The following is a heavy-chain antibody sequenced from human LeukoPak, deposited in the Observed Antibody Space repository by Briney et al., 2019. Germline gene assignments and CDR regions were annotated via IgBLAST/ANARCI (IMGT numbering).Heavy chain of an antibody. CDR3: ATPPGGHYQSWSGYYPDY. D-gene: IGHD3-3*01. J-gene: IGHJ4*02. CDR1: GGSITRSPYY. Sequence: PSETLSLTCTVSGGSITRSPYYWGWIRQPPGKGLEWIGSFYYSGSTYYNPSLRSRVTISVDTSKNQFSLNLSSVTAADTAVCYCATPPGGHYQSWSGYYPDYWGQGTLVTVSS. V-gene: IGHV4-39*01. CDR2: FYYSGST.